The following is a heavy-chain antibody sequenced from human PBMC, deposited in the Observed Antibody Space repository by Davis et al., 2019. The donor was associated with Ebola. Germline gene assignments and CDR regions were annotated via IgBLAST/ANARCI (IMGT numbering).Heavy chain of an antibody. D-gene: IGHD2-21*01. CDR2: IYYSGST. V-gene: IGHV4-59*11. J-gene: IGHJ4*02. CDR3: ARGVFYDY. CDR1: GGSFSGHY. Sequence: SETLSLTCAVYGGSFSGHYWSWIRQPPGKGLEWIGYIYYSGSTNYNPSLKSRVTISVDTSKNQFSLKLSSVTAADTAVYYCARGVFYDYWGQGTLVTVSS.